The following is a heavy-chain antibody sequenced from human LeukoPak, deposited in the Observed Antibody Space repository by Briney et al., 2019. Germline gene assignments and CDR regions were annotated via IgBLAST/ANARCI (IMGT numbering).Heavy chain of an antibody. CDR3: ARVDFGFGYSSSSGSFDY. CDR2: ISYDGSNK. Sequence: GGSLRLSCAASGFTFSSYAMHWVRQAPGKGLEWVAVISYDGSNKYYADSVKGRFTISRDNSKNTLYLQMNSLRAEDTAVYYCARVDFGFGYSSSSGSFDYWGQGTLVTVSS. V-gene: IGHV3-30*04. CDR1: GFTFSSYA. J-gene: IGHJ4*02. D-gene: IGHD6-13*01.